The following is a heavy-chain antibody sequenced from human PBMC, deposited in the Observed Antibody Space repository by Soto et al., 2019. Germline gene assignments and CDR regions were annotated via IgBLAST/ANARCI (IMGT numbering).Heavy chain of an antibody. D-gene: IGHD4-17*01. CDR2: IYPKEDRA. V-gene: IGHV1-18*01. CDR3: ARYIDYDFDY. Sequence: QVQLVQSEAEVQKPGASVKVSCKTSGYIFKNYGISWVRQAPGQGLEGLGWIYPKEDRANIAQNFQGRVNLTTDTPMCIAYIDLRSLSFDDSAVSFCARYIDYDFDYWGQGTLVTVSS. CDR1: GYIFKNYG. J-gene: IGHJ4*02.